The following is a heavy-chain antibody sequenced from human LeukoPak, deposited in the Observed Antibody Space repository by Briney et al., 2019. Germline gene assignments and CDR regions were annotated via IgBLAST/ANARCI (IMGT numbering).Heavy chain of an antibody. J-gene: IGHJ1*01. D-gene: IGHD6-13*01. CDR1: GFTFSSYW. Sequence: GGSLRLSCAASGFTFSSYWMHWVRQAPGKGLEWVSYISSSGSTIYYADSVKGRFTISRDNAKNSLYLQMNSLRAEDTAVYYCARAPSSRWLPPRAEYFQHWGQGTLVTVSS. CDR3: ARAPSSRWLPPRAEYFQH. CDR2: ISSSGSTI. V-gene: IGHV3-48*04.